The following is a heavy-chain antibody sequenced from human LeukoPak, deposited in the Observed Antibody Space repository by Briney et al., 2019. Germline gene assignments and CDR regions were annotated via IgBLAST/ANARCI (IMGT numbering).Heavy chain of an antibody. CDR3: AREDCSGGSCYHDAFDI. Sequence: GESLKISCKGSGYSFTSYWIGWVRQMPGKGLEWMGIIYPGDSDTRYSPSFQGQVTISADKSISTAYLQWSSLKASDTAMYYCAREDCSGGSCYHDAFDIWGQGTMVTVSS. CDR2: IYPGDSDT. D-gene: IGHD2-15*01. V-gene: IGHV5-51*01. CDR1: GYSFTSYW. J-gene: IGHJ3*02.